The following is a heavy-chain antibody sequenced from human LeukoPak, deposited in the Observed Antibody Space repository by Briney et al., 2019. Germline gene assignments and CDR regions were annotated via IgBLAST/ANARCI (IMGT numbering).Heavy chain of an antibody. CDR3: ARVISGTYGLDY. D-gene: IGHD3-10*01. CDR1: GLTFSDYY. J-gene: IGHJ4*02. CDR2: ITSSGSTI. Sequence: GGSLRLSCAASGLTFSDYYMTWIRQAPGKGLVWVSYITSSGSTIHYADSVKGRFTISRDNAKDSLFLQMNSLRADDTAIYYCARVISGTYGLDYWGQGTLVTVSS. V-gene: IGHV3-11*01.